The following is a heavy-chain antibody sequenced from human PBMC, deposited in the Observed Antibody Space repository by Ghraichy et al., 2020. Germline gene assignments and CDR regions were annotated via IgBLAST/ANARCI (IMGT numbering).Heavy chain of an antibody. V-gene: IGHV3-11*01. Sequence: GGSLRLSCAASGFTFSDYYMSWIRQAPGKWLEWVSCITTSGSTMYYTDYVEGRFTISRDNVKNSLYLQMNSLRAEDTAVYYCAREPLYRSGYAAGAFDIWGQGTMVTVSS. CDR3: AREPLYRSGYAAGAFDI. CDR2: ITTSGSTM. CDR1: GFTFSDYY. J-gene: IGHJ3*02. D-gene: IGHD3-3*01.